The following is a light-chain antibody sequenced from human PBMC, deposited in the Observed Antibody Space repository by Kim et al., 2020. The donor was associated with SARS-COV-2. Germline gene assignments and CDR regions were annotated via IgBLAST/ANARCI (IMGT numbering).Light chain of an antibody. CDR3: QSSDSSDTFWV. CDR1: ALPNQY. V-gene: IGLV3-25*03. Sequence: SSELTQPPPVSASPGQTARITCSGDALPNQYAYWFQQKPGQAPVLVIYEDTERPSGIPERFSGSTSGTTVTLTISGVQAEDEADYYCQSSDSSDTFWVFGGGTQLTVL. J-gene: IGLJ3*02. CDR2: EDT.